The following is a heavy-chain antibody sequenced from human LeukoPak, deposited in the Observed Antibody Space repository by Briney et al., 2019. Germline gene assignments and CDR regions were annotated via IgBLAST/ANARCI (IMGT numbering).Heavy chain of an antibody. CDR3: ARLYSSSSAYLYYFDY. V-gene: IGHV4-39*01. J-gene: IGHJ4*02. CDR1: GGSISSSSYY. CDR2: IYYSGST. D-gene: IGHD6-6*01. Sequence: PSGTLSLTCTVSGGSISSSSYYWGWIRQPPGKGLEWIGSIYYSGSTYYNPSLESRVTISVDTSKNQFSLKLSSVTAADTAVYYCARLYSSSSAYLYYFDYWGQGTLVTVSS.